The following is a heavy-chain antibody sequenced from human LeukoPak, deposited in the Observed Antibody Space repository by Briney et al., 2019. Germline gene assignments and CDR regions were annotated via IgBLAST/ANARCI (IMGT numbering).Heavy chain of an antibody. V-gene: IGHV4-34*01. D-gene: IGHD3-10*01. CDR2: INHSGST. J-gene: IGHJ4*02. Sequence: SETLSLTCAVYGGSLSGYYWNWIRQSPGKGLEWIGEINHSGSTNYNPSLKSRVTISVDTSKNQFSLKLSSVTAADTAVYYCARLKEGIDYWGQGTLVTVSS. CDR1: GGSLSGYY. CDR3: ARLKEGIDY.